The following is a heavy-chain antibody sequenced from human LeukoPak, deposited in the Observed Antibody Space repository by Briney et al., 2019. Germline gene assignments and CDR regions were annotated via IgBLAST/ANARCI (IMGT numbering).Heavy chain of an antibody. CDR2: IYPGDSDT. CDR3: ARRYDSFDW. Sequence: GESLKISCKGSGYNFATYWIGWVRQMPGKGLEWMGIIYPGDSDTRYSPSFQGQVSISADKSISTAYLQWSSLKASDTAMYCCARRYDSFDWWGQGTLVTVSS. D-gene: IGHD3-22*01. V-gene: IGHV5-51*01. CDR1: GYNFATYW. J-gene: IGHJ4*02.